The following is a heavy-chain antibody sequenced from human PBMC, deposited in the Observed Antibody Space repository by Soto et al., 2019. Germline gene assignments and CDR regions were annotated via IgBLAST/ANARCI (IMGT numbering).Heavy chain of an antibody. CDR3: ARDAVRFLERLSSNWFDP. CDR2: INAGNGNT. J-gene: IGHJ5*02. CDR1: GYTFTSYA. V-gene: IGHV1-3*01. Sequence: ASVKVSCKASGYTFTSYAMHWVRQAPGQRLEWMGWINAGNGNTKYSQKFQGRVTITRDTSASTAYMELSSLRSEDTAVYYCARDAVRFLERLSSNWFDPWGQGTLVTVSS. D-gene: IGHD3-3*01.